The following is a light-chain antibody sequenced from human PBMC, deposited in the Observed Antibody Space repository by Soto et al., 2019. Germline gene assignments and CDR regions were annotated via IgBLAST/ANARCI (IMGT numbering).Light chain of an antibody. V-gene: IGKV3-11*01. J-gene: IGKJ5*01. CDR2: DTS. CDR1: QSVGSY. Sequence: IVLAQSTPRLSLSPGERATLSCRASQSVGSYLAWFQQTPGQAPRLLIYDTSNRATGIPPRFSGSGSGTDFTLTISSLEPEDSAVYYCQQRHMWPITFGQATRLEIK. CDR3: QQRHMWPIT.